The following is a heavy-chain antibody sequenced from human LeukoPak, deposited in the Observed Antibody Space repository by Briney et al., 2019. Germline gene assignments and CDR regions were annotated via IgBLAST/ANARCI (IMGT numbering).Heavy chain of an antibody. CDR2: IYTSGST. J-gene: IGHJ4*02. Sequence: SQTLSLTCTVSGGSISSGSYYWSWIRQPAGKGLEWIGRIYTSGSTNYNPSLKSRVTISVDTSKNQFSLKLSSVTAADTAVYYCARDPDCSGGSCYSDWGQGTLVTVSS. CDR3: ARDPDCSGGSCYSD. CDR1: GGSISSGSYY. V-gene: IGHV4-61*02. D-gene: IGHD2-15*01.